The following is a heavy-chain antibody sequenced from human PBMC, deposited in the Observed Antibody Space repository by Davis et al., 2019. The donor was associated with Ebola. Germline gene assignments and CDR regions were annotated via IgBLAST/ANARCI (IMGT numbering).Heavy chain of an antibody. D-gene: IGHD6-19*01. CDR1: GYSFTSNW. CDR2: IYPGDSDT. V-gene: IGHV5-51*01. J-gene: IGHJ4*02. Sequence: GESLKISCKGSGYSFTSNWIGWVRQMPGKGLEWMGIIYPGDSDTKYSPSFPGQVTISADKSISTAYLQLNSLKTEDTAVYYCTRDPYDSSGSFDYWGQGTLVTVSS. CDR3: TRDPYDSSGSFDY.